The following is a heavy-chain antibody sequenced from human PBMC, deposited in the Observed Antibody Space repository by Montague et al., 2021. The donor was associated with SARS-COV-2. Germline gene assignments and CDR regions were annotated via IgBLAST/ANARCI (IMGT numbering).Heavy chain of an antibody. Sequence: SETLSLTCTVSGGSVSSGSYYWSWIRQPPGKGLEWIGYIYYSGSTNYNPSLKSRVAISVDTSKNQFSLKLSSVTAADTAVYYCARLLKPTMIGVIFTGGPLSASGRDVWGQGTRGTVSS. CDR2: IYYSGST. D-gene: IGHD3-22*01. V-gene: IGHV4-61*01. CDR1: GGSVSSGSYY. CDR3: ARLLKPTMIGVIFTGGPLSASGRDV. J-gene: IGHJ6*02.